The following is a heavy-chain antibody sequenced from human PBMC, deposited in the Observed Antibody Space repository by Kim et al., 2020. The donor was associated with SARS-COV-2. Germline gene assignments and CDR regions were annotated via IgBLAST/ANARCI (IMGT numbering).Heavy chain of an antibody. D-gene: IGHD6-19*01. Sequence: GGSLRLSCVASGFTISSYGMHWVRQAPGKGLEWVAVIWYDGSNKYYADSVKGRFTISRDNSKNTWYLQMNSLRAEDTAVYYCARETPLGADSGWGLVGWDYRGQGTLVTVSS. CDR3: ARETPLGADSGWGLVGWDY. CDR1: GFTISSYG. CDR2: IWYDGSNK. V-gene: IGHV3-33*08. J-gene: IGHJ4*02.